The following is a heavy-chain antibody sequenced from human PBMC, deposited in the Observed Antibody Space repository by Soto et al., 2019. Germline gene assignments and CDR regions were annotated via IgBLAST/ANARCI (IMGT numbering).Heavy chain of an antibody. CDR1: GGSISSYY. CDR2: SSYSGST. D-gene: IGHD3-3*01. V-gene: IGHV4-59*08. CDR3: ARRYDFWSGYLYYYYMDV. Sequence: QVQLQESGPGLVKPSETLSLTCTVSGGSISSYYWSWIRQPPGKGLEWIGYSSYSGSTNYNPSLKSRVTISVDTSKNQFSLKLSSVTAADTAVYYCARRYDFWSGYLYYYYMDVWGKGTTVTVSS. J-gene: IGHJ6*03.